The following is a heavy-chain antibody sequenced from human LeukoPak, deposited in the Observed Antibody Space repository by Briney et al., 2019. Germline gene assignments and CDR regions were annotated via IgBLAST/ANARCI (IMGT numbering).Heavy chain of an antibody. CDR3: VKDRYSSGWYGEFDY. V-gene: IGHV3-64D*06. CDR2: ISSNGGST. J-gene: IGHJ4*02. D-gene: IGHD6-19*01. Sequence: GGSLRLSCSASGFTFSSYAMHWVRQAPGKGLEYVSAISSNGGSTYYADSEKGRFTISRDNSKNTLYLQMSSLRAEDTAVYYCVKDRYSSGWYGEFDYWGQGTLVTVSS. CDR1: GFTFSSYA.